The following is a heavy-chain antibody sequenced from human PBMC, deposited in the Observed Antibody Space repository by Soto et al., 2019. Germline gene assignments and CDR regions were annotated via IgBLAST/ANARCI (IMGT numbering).Heavy chain of an antibody. V-gene: IGHV4-39*01. CDR3: ARRWGSGWPLGAYYYYGMEV. D-gene: IGHD6-19*01. J-gene: IGHJ6*02. CDR1: GGSISSSSYY. CDR2: IYYSGST. Sequence: SETLSLTCTVSGGSISSSSYYWGWIRRPPGKGLEWIGSIYYSGSTYYNPSLKSRVTISIDTSKNQFSLKMSSVTAADTAVYYCARRWGSGWPLGAYYYYGMEVWGQGTTVT.